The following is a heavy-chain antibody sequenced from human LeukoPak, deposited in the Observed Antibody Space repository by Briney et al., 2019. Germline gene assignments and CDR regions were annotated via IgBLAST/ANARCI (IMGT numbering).Heavy chain of an antibody. J-gene: IGHJ3*02. CDR1: GGSFSGYY. V-gene: IGHV4-34*01. D-gene: IGHD6-19*01. Sequence: PSETLSLTCAVYGGSFSGYYWSWMRQPPGKGLEWIGEINHSGSTNYNPSLKSRVTISVDTSKNQFSLKLSSVTAADTAVYYCARRQQWLVRSAFDIWGQGTMVTVSS. CDR3: ARRQQWLVRSAFDI. CDR2: INHSGST.